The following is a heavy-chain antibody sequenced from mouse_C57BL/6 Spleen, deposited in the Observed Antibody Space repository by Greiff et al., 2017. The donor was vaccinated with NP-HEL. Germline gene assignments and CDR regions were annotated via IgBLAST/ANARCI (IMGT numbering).Heavy chain of an antibody. CDR3: ARWSNHFDY. Sequence: VQLQQSGPGLVQPSQSLSITCTVSGFSLTSYGVHWVRQSPGKGVYWLGVIWSGGSTDSNAAFISRLSISKDNSKSQVFFKMNSLQADDTAIYYCARWSNHFDYWGQGTTLTVSS. CDR1: GFSLTSYG. V-gene: IGHV2-2*01. CDR2: IWSGGST. D-gene: IGHD2-5*01. J-gene: IGHJ2*01.